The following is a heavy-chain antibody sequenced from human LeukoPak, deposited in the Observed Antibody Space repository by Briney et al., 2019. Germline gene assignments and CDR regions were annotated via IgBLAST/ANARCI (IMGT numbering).Heavy chain of an antibody. V-gene: IGHV3-30*02. D-gene: IGHD7-27*01. J-gene: IGHJ4*02. CDR1: GFTFSNYG. CDR3: AKEEGNTLGDY. Sequence: GRSLRLSCAASGFTFSNYGMHWVRQAPGKGLEWVAFIRYDGSDTYYADSVKGRFTISRDNSMNTLSVQMNCLRAEDTAVYYCAKEEGNTLGDYWGRGTLVTVSS. CDR2: IRYDGSDT.